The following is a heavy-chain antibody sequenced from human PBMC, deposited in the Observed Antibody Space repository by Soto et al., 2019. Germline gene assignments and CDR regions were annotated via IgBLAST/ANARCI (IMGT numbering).Heavy chain of an antibody. CDR1: GFTFSSDG. CDR2: ISYDGSNK. V-gene: IGHV3-30*18. CDR3: AKELLVLTYYDFWSCYSPADY. J-gene: IGHJ4*02. Sequence: QVQLVESGGGVVQPGRSLRLSCAASGFTFSSDGMHWVRQAPGKGLEWVAVISYDGSNKYYEDSVKGRFTISRDNSKNTLYLQMNSLRAEDTAVYYCAKELLVLTYYDFWSCYSPADYWGQGTLVTVSS. D-gene: IGHD3-3*01.